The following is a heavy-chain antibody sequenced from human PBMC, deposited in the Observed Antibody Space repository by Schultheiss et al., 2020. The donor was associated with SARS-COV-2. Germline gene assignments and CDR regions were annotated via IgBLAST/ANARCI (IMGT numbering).Heavy chain of an antibody. D-gene: IGHD3-22*01. CDR1: GGSISSYY. V-gene: IGHV4-59*12. J-gene: IGHJ6*02. Sequence: SQTLSLTCTVSGGSISSYYWSWIRQPPGKGLEWIGEVIHTGGTNYNPSLKSRVTISVDTSKNQFSLKLSSVTAADTAVYYCARDPYYYDSSGYYRHYYYYGMDVWGQGTTVTVSS. CDR3: ARDPYYYDSSGYYRHYYYYGMDV. CDR2: VIHTGGT.